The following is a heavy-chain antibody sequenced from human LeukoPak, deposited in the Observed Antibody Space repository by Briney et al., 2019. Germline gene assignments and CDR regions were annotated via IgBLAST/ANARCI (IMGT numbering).Heavy chain of an antibody. V-gene: IGHV5-10-1*01. CDR2: IFPSDSYT. D-gene: IGHD2-2*01. J-gene: IGHJ6*02. CDR1: GYRFICYW. CDR3: ARIDCSSASCLYYYGMDV. Sequence: GALKIPCMWSGYRFICYWIDWARQMPGKGLEWMGRIFPSDSYTNYSPSFQGHVTISADKSISTAYLQWSSLKASDTAMYYCARIDCSSASCLYYYGMDVWGQGTTVTVSS.